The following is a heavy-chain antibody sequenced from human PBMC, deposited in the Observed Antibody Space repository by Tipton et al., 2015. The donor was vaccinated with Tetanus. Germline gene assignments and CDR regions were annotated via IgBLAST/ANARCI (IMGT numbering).Heavy chain of an antibody. CDR3: ATTGDYYDSSGYYLGY. D-gene: IGHD3-22*01. J-gene: IGHJ4*02. CDR1: GGSFSGYY. V-gene: IGHV4-34*01. Sequence: TLSLTCAVYGGSFSGYYWSWIRQPPGKGLEWIGSIYYSGSTYYNPSLKSRVTMSVDTSKNQFSLRLNSVTAADTAVYYCATTGDYYDSSGYYLGYWGQGTLVTVSS. CDR2: IYYSGST.